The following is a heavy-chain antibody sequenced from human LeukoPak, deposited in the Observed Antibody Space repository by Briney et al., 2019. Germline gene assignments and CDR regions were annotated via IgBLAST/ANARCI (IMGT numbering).Heavy chain of an antibody. CDR2: ISAYNGNT. CDR1: GYTFTSYG. J-gene: IGHJ5*02. CDR3: ARDPSYDILTP. V-gene: IGHV1-18*01. Sequence: GASVKVSCKASGYTFTSYGISWVRQAPRQGLEWMGWISAYNGNTNYAQKFQGRVTITADESTSTAYMELSSLRSEDTAVYYCARDPSYDILTPWGQGTLVTVSS. D-gene: IGHD3-9*01.